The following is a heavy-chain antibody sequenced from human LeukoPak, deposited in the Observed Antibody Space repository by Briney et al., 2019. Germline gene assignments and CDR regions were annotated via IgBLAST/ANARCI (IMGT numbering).Heavy chain of an antibody. J-gene: IGHJ4*02. D-gene: IGHD2-15*01. V-gene: IGHV3-64*01. CDR1: GFTFSSYA. CDR3: ATSSCSGGSCYSHY. CDR2: ISSNGGST. Sequence: GGSLRLSCAASGFTFSSYAMHWVRQAPGKGLEYVSAISSNGGSTYYANSVKGRFTISRDNSKNTLYLQMGSLRAEDMAVYYCATSSCSGGSCYSHYWGQGTLVTVSS.